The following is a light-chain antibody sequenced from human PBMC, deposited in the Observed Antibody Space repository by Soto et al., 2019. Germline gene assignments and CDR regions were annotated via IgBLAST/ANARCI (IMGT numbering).Light chain of an antibody. CDR1: QALSNY. CDR3: QQLSRYPLT. V-gene: IGKV1-9*01. CDR2: SAS. J-gene: IGKJ4*01. Sequence: DIQLTHSPSVLSASGGDTVTITCRSSQALSNYLAWYQQKPGKAPDLLIYSASTLQSGVPSRFSGSGSETEFSLTIRALQPEDFATYYCQQLSRYPLTFGGGTKVDIK.